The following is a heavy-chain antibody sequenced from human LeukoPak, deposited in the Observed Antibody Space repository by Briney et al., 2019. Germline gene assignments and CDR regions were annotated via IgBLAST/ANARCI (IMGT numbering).Heavy chain of an antibody. D-gene: IGHD3-16*01. CDR3: ARGPSRGAHADAFDI. V-gene: IGHV4-61*02. CDR2: IFTSGST. Sequence: PSQTLSLTCTVSGGSISSGSYYWSWIRQPAGKGLEWIGRIFTSGSTNYNPSLKSRVTISVDTSKNQFSLKLNSVTAADTAVYYCARGPSRGAHADAFDIWGQGTMVTVSS. J-gene: IGHJ3*02. CDR1: GGSISSGSYY.